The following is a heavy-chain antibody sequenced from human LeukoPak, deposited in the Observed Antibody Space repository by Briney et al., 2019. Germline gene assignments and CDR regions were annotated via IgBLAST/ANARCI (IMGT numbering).Heavy chain of an antibody. J-gene: IGHJ4*02. CDR2: INPSGGST. Sequence: ASVKVSCKASGYTFTSYYMHWVRQAPGQGLEWMGIINPSGGSTSYAQKFQGRVTMTRDTSTSTVYMELSSLRSEDTAVYYCARDLGGALRDFWSGLNDYWGQGTLVTVSS. CDR1: GYTFTSYY. V-gene: IGHV1-46*01. D-gene: IGHD3-3*01. CDR3: ARDLGGALRDFWSGLNDY.